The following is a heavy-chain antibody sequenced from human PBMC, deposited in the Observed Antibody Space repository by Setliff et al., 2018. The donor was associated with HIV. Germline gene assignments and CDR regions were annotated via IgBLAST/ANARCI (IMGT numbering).Heavy chain of an antibody. CDR3: VRGRYCSGSNCPRLDN. Sequence: SETLSLTCRVSGGLMSGYFWSWVRQPPGKGLEWVAYIYYTGNINQNPSLKSRVTISMDSSKRQFYLKLSSLTAAGTAVYYCVRGRYCSGSNCPRLDNWGQGILVTVSS. CDR2: IYYTGNI. V-gene: IGHV4-59*01. D-gene: IGHD2-15*01. J-gene: IGHJ4*02. CDR1: GGLMSGYF.